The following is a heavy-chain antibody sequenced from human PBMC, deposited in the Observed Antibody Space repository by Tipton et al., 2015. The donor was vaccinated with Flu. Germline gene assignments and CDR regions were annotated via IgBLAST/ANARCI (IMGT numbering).Heavy chain of an antibody. Sequence: TLSLTCTVSGGSISSYYWSWIRQPPGKGLEWIGSIYHSGSTYYNPSLKSRVTISVDTSKNQFSLKLSSVTAADTAVYYCASESTVTTLDYWGQGTLVTVSS. CDR1: GGSISSYY. CDR3: ASESTVTTLDY. CDR2: IYHSGST. V-gene: IGHV4-59*04. D-gene: IGHD4-17*01. J-gene: IGHJ4*02.